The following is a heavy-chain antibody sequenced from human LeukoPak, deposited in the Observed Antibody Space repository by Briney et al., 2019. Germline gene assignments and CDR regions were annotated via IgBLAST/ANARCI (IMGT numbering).Heavy chain of an antibody. Sequence: PGGSLRLSCAASGFTISGYWMHWVRQAPGKGLEWVSLISWDGGSTYYADSVKGRFTISRDNSKNSLYLQMNSLRTEDTALYYCAKDRGIAAAGGTYYFDYWGQGTLVTVSS. CDR2: ISWDGGST. CDR3: AKDRGIAAAGGTYYFDY. D-gene: IGHD6-13*01. J-gene: IGHJ4*02. V-gene: IGHV3-43*01. CDR1: GFTISGYW.